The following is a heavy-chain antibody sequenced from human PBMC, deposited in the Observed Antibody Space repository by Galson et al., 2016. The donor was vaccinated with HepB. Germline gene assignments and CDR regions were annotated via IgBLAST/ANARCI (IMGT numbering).Heavy chain of an antibody. CDR1: GFTFSSYG. CDR3: ATPYYDFWSGYNPFDY. V-gene: IGHV3-30*03. J-gene: IGHJ4*02. D-gene: IGHD3-3*01. Sequence: SLRLSCAASGFTFSSYGMHWVRQAPGKGLEWVAVISYDGSSKYYADSVKGRCTISRDNSKNTLYLQMNSLRAEDTAVYYCATPYYDFWSGYNPFDYWGQGTLVTVSS. CDR2: ISYDGSSK.